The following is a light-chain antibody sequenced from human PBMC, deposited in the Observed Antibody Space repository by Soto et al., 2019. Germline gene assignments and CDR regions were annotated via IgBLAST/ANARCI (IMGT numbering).Light chain of an antibody. J-gene: IGLJ1*01. CDR2: DAS. CDR1: SSDVGGYNY. Sequence: QSALTQPASVSGSPGQSITISCTGTSSDVGGYNYVSWYQQYPGKAPKLIIYDASNRPSGVSNRCSGSKSGNTASLTISGLQAEDEADYYCSSYTSSSPYVFGTGTKLTVL. V-gene: IGLV2-14*01. CDR3: SSYTSSSPYV.